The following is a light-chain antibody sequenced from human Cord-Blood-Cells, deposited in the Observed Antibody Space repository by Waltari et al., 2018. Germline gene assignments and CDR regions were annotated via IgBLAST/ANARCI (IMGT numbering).Light chain of an antibody. J-gene: IGLJ2*01. CDR3: SSYTSSSTVV. CDR2: DVS. CDR1: SSHVGGYND. V-gene: IGLV2-14*01. Sequence: QSALTQPPSVSGSPGQSITIPCTGTSSHVGGYNDVSWYQQDPGKSPKLIIYDVSNRPSGVSNRFSGSKSGNTASLTISGLQAEDEADYYCSSYTSSSTVVFGGGTKLAVL.